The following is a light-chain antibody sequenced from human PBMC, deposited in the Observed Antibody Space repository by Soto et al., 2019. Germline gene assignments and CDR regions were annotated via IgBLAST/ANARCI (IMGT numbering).Light chain of an antibody. V-gene: IGKV1-5*01. Sequence: DIQMTQSPSTLSASVGDRVTITCRASQSISSWLAWYQQKPGKAPKLLIYDASSLERGVPSRFGGSGSGTEFILTISSLQPDDFATYYCQQYNSHWTFGQGTKVDIK. J-gene: IGKJ1*01. CDR1: QSISSW. CDR3: QQYNSHWT. CDR2: DAS.